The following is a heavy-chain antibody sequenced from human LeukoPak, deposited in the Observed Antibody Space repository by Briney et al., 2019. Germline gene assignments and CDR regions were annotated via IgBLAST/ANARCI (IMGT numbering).Heavy chain of an antibody. CDR2: ISAYKGNT. Sequence: ASVKVSCKASGYTFTSYGISWVRHAPGQGLEWMGWISAYKGNTNYAQKLQRRVNMTTDTSTSTAYMELRSLRSDDTAVYYCATFVWGSYRSEDYWGQGTLVTVSS. CDR1: GYTFTSYG. V-gene: IGHV1-18*04. CDR3: ATFVWGSYRSEDY. D-gene: IGHD3-16*02. J-gene: IGHJ4*02.